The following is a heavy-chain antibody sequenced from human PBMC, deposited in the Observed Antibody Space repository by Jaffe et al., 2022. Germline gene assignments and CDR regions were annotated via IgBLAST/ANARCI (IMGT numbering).Heavy chain of an antibody. J-gene: IGHJ6*03. V-gene: IGHV3-15*01. Sequence: EVQLVESGGGLVKPGGSLRLSCAASGFTFSNAWMSWVRQAPGKGLEWVGRIKSKTDGGTTDYAAPVKGRFTISRDDSKNTLYLQMNSLKTEDTAVYYCTTDGDVGYCSSTSCSPANPRYYYYMDVWGKGTTVTVSS. D-gene: IGHD2-2*01. CDR3: TTDGDVGYCSSTSCSPANPRYYYYMDV. CDR2: IKSKTDGGTT. CDR1: GFTFSNAW.